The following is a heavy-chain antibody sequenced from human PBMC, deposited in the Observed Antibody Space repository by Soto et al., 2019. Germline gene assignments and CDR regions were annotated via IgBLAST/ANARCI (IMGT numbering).Heavy chain of an antibody. CDR1: GNSFSSYW. CDR2: IYPGDSDT. Sequence: HGESLKISCKGSGNSFSSYWIGWVRQMPGKGLEWMGVIYPGDSDTIYSPSFQGQVTISADKSISTAFLQWGSLKASDTAMYYCARSYCSNTTCYEDYWGQGTLVTVSS. D-gene: IGHD2-2*01. CDR3: ARSYCSNTTCYEDY. J-gene: IGHJ4*02. V-gene: IGHV5-51*01.